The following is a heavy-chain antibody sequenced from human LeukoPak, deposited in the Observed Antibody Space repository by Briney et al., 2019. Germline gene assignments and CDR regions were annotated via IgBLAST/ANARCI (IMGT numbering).Heavy chain of an antibody. Sequence: SVKVSCKASGGTFSSYAISWVRQAPGQGLEWMGGIIPIFGTANYAQKFQGRVTITADESTSTAYMELSSLRSEDTAVYYCARADRRADGMDVWGQGTTVTVSS. CDR1: GGTFSSYA. J-gene: IGHJ6*02. CDR2: IIPIFGTA. V-gene: IGHV1-69*01. CDR3: ARADRRADGMDV.